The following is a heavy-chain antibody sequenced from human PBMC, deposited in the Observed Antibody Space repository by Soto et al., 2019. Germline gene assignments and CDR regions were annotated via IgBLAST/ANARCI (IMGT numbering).Heavy chain of an antibody. CDR1: GFTFSSYA. Sequence: QVQLVESGGGVVQPGRSLRLSCAASGFTFSSYAMHWVRQAPGKGLEWVAVISYDGSNKYYADSVKGRFTISRDNSKNTLDLQMTSPRAEDTAVYYCARDGQWLVLRIYYFDYWGQGTLVTVSS. CDR2: ISYDGSNK. J-gene: IGHJ4*02. V-gene: IGHV3-30-3*01. D-gene: IGHD6-19*01. CDR3: ARDGQWLVLRIYYFDY.